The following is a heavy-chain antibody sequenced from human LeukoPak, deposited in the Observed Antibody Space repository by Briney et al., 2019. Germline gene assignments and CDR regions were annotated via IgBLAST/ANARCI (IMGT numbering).Heavy chain of an antibody. CDR3: ARAMSTFGGVRNYFDS. CDR1: GFTFSSYS. D-gene: IGHD3-16*01. V-gene: IGHV3-48*04. CDR2: ISSSSSTI. J-gene: IGHJ4*02. Sequence: HTGGSLRLSCAASGFTFSSYSMNWVRQAPGKGLEWVSYISSSSSTIYYADSVKGRFTISRDNAKNSLYLQMNSLRAEDTAVYYCARAMSTFGGVRNYFDSWGQGTLVTVSS.